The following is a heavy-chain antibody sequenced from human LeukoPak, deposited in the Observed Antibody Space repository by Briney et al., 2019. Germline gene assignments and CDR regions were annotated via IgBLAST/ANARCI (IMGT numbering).Heavy chain of an antibody. CDR2: NHNVGGS. J-gene: IGHJ4*02. Sequence: SETLSLTCTVFGYSISRGYYWGWIRQPPGKGLEWIGSNHNVGGSNYNPSLKSRVTISMDTSRDQVALNLTSVTAADTAVYYCARAWHDSSGYYYYFDYWGQGTLVTVSS. V-gene: IGHV4-38-2*02. D-gene: IGHD3-22*01. CDR3: ARAWHDSSGYYYYFDY. CDR1: GYSISRGYY.